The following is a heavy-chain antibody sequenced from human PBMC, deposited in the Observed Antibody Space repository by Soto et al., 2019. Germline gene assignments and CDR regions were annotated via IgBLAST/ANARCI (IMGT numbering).Heavy chain of an antibody. V-gene: IGHV3-33*01. CDR2: IWYDGSNK. CDR1: GFTFSSYG. J-gene: IGHJ4*02. Sequence: QVQLVESGGGVVQPGRSLRLSCAASGFTFSSYGMHWVRQAPGKGLEWVAVIWYDGSNKYYADSVKGRFTISRDNSKNTLYLQMNSLRAEDTAVYYCARPSPGVIALDYWGQGTLVTVSS. D-gene: IGHD3-22*01. CDR3: ARPSPGVIALDY.